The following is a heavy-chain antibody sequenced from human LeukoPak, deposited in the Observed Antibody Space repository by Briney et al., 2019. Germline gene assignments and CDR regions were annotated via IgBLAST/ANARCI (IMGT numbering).Heavy chain of an antibody. CDR1: GYTFTSYG. V-gene: IGHV1-8*03. D-gene: IGHD3/OR15-3a*01. CDR2: MNPDTGST. J-gene: IGHJ3*02. Sequence: ASVKVSCKASGYTFTSYGISWVRQAPGQGPEWMGWMNPDTGSTGFAQKFQGRLTISQSSSIDTVYMELNSLTSEDTAVYYCARRGLVAGIYDLVYGFDIWGQGTMVTVSS. CDR3: ARRGLVAGIYDLVYGFDI.